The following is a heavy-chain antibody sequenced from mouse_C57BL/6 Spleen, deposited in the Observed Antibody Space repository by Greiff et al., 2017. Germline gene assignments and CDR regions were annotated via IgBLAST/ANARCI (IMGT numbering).Heavy chain of an antibody. V-gene: IGHV1-64*01. J-gene: IGHJ3*01. CDR3: AREESTMVNWFAY. Sequence: QVQLQQPGAELVKPGASVKLSCKASGYTFTSYWLHWVKQRPGQGLEWSGMIHPNSGSTNYNEKFKSKATLTVDKSSSTAYMQLSSLTSEDSAVYYCAREESTMVNWFAYWGQGTLVTVSA. D-gene: IGHD2-2*01. CDR2: IHPNSGST. CDR1: GYTFTSYW.